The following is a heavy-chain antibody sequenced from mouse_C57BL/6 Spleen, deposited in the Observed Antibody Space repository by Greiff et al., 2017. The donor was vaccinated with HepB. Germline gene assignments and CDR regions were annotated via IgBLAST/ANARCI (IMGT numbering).Heavy chain of an antibody. J-gene: IGHJ4*01. CDR1: GFTFSNYW. V-gene: IGHV6-3*01. CDR2: IRLKSDNYAT. Sequence: EVQLQESGGGLVQPGGSMKLSCVASGFTFSNYWMNWVRQSPEKGLEWVAQIRLKSDNYATHYAESVKGRFTISRDDSKSSVYLQMNNLRAEDTGIYYCTRGYYAMDYWGQGTSVTVSS. CDR3: TRGYYAMDY.